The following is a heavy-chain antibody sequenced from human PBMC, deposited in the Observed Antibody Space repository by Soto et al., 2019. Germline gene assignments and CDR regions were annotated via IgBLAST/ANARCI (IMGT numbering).Heavy chain of an antibody. CDR1: GYTFTSYG. J-gene: IGHJ6*02. Sequence: ASVKVSFKASGYTFTSYGISWVRQAPGQGLEWMGWISAYNGNTNYAQKLQGRVTMTTDTSTSTAYMELRSLRSDDTAVYYCARGIGYCISTSCYAGHYYYYGMDVWGQGTTVTVS. D-gene: IGHD2-2*01. V-gene: IGHV1-18*01. CDR3: ARGIGYCISTSCYAGHYYYYGMDV. CDR2: ISAYNGNT.